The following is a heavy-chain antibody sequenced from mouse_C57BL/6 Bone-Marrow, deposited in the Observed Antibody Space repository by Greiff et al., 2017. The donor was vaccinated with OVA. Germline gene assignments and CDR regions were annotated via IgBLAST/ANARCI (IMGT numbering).Heavy chain of an antibody. V-gene: IGHV1-84*01. Sequence: LQESGPELVKPGASVKISCKASGYTFTDYYINWVKQRPGQGLEWIGWIYPGSGNTKYNEKFKGKATLTVDTSSSTAYMQLSSLTSEDSAVYFCARGDGYYGRDYFDYWGQGTTLTVSS. J-gene: IGHJ2*01. CDR1: GYTFTDYY. CDR3: ARGDGYYGRDYFDY. D-gene: IGHD1-1*01. CDR2: IYPGSGNT.